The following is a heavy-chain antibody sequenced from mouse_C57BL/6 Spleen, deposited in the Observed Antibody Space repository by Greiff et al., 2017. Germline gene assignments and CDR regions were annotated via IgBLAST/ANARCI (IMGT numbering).Heavy chain of an antibody. V-gene: IGHV1-64*01. Sequence: QVQLKQPGAELVKPGASVKLSCKASGYTFTSYWMHWVKQRPGQGLEWIGMIHPNSGSTNYNEKFKSKATLTVDKSSSTAYMQLSSLTSEDSAVYYCASPNYYGSSPWFAYWGQGTLVTVSA. CDR3: ASPNYYGSSPWFAY. CDR1: GYTFTSYW. J-gene: IGHJ3*01. CDR2: IHPNSGST. D-gene: IGHD1-1*01.